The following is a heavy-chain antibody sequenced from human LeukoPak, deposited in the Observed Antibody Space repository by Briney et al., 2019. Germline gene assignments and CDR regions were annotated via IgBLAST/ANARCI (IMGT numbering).Heavy chain of an antibody. Sequence: GGSLRLSCAASVFTVSSNYMSSVRQAPGKGLEWVSVIYSGGSTYYADSVKGRFTISRDNSKNTLYLQMNSLRAEDTAVYYCARGTQRVSAAMGRIDWGQGTLVTVSS. CDR3: ARGTQRVSAAMGRID. V-gene: IGHV3-53*01. CDR1: VFTVSSNY. D-gene: IGHD2-2*01. CDR2: IYSGGST. J-gene: IGHJ4*02.